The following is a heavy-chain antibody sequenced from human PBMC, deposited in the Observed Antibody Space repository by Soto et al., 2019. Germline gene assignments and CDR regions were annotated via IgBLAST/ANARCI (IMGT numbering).Heavy chain of an antibody. D-gene: IGHD3-22*01. V-gene: IGHV5-51*01. CDR3: ARHSGIHHYYHSSGSADALDI. CDR1: GYSFPTYW. CDR2: IYPGDSDA. Sequence: PGESLKISCKGSGYSFPTYWLAWVRQMPGKGLEWMGIIYPGDSDARYSPSFQGQVTMSADKSINTAYLQWSSLKASDTAMYFCARHSGIHHYYHSSGSADALDIWGQGTMVSVSS. J-gene: IGHJ3*02.